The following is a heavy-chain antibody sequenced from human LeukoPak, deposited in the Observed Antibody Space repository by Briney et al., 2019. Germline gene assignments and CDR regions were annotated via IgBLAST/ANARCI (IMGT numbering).Heavy chain of an antibody. Sequence: GESLKISCKGSGYSFSSYWIGWVRQMPGKGLELMGIIYPGDSDTRYSPSFEGQVTISADKSISTAYLQWSSLKASDTAMYYCATRYSSTWLRDYWGQGTLVTVSS. CDR1: GYSFSSYW. D-gene: IGHD6-13*01. CDR3: ATRYSSTWLRDY. J-gene: IGHJ4*02. V-gene: IGHV5-51*01. CDR2: IYPGDSDT.